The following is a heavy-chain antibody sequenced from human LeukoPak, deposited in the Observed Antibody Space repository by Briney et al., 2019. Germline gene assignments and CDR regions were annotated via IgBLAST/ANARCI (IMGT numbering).Heavy chain of an antibody. V-gene: IGHV1-18*01. CDR3: ARVKVGLGAFDI. Sequence: ASVKVSCKASGYTFSNYDISWVRQAPGQGLEWMGWISAYNGNTNCAQDLQGSVTMTTDTSTSTAYMELRSLRSDDTAVYYCARVKVGLGAFDIWGQGTMVTVSS. D-gene: IGHD5/OR15-5a*01. J-gene: IGHJ3*02. CDR2: ISAYNGNT. CDR1: GYTFSNYD.